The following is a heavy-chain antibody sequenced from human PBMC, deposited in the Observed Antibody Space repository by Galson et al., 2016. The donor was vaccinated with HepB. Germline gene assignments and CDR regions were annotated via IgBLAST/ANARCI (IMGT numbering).Heavy chain of an antibody. CDR3: ARAAGDYGNDGFPNFDY. J-gene: IGHJ4*02. V-gene: IGHV3-23*01. CDR1: GLSVSSYV. D-gene: IGHD4-17*01. Sequence: SLRLSCAASGLSVSSYVMTWVRQAPGKGLECISAISGSDGRTYYADSVKGRFTISRDNSKNTLFLQMNSLRDEDTAVYFCARAAGDYGNDGFPNFDYWGQGTLVTVSS. CDR2: ISGSDGRT.